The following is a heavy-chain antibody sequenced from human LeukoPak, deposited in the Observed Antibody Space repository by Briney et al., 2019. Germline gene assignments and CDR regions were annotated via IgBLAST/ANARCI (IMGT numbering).Heavy chain of an antibody. CDR1: GFTFSSYA. V-gene: IGHV3-23*01. D-gene: IGHD3-16*01. CDR2: ISGSGGST. Sequence: GGSLRLSCAASGFTFSSYAMSWVRQAPGKGQEWVSAISGSGGSTYYADSVRGRFTISRDNSKNTLYLQMNSLRAEDTAVYYCAKDPGGNFDYWGQGTLVTVSS. J-gene: IGHJ4*02. CDR3: AKDPGGNFDY.